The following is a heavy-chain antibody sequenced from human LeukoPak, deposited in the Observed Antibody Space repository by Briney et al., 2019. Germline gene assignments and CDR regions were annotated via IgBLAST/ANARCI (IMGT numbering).Heavy chain of an antibody. V-gene: IGHV3-23*01. Sequence: PGGSLRLSCAASGFTVSSNYMSWVRQAPGKGLEWVSAITGSGGSTYYADSVKGRFTISRDNSKNTLYLQMNSLRAEDTAVYYCAKDRQVSAWQPDYWGQGTLVTVSS. J-gene: IGHJ4*02. CDR3: AKDRQVSAWQPDY. CDR2: ITGSGGST. CDR1: GFTVSSNY. D-gene: IGHD5-12*01.